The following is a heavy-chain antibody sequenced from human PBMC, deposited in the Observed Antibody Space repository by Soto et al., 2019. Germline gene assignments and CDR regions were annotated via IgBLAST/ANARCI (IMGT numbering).Heavy chain of an antibody. CDR3: ARWDLGSGSKRPFDI. CDR2: INPSGGST. CDR1: AYTFTSYY. Sequence: SVKFCCTASAYTFTSYYMHSVRLAPGQGLEWMGIINPSGGSTSYAQKFQGRVTMTRDTSTSTVYMELSSLRSEDTAVYYCARWDLGSGSKRPFDIWGQATIVTI. V-gene: IGHV1-46*01. D-gene: IGHD1-26*01. J-gene: IGHJ3*02.